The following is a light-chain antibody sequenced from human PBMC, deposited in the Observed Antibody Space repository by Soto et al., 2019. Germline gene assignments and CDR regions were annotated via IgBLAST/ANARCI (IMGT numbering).Light chain of an antibody. CDR3: QNYGGSLPWT. J-gene: IGKJ1*01. CDR1: QSLSNNY. V-gene: IGKV3-20*01. Sequence: DIVLTQSPAALSSSPWDRATLSCRASQSLSNNYLAWYQKKPGQSPRLLFYGASTRATGIPDRFSGSGSGTDFTLTITRLEHEDFAVYYCQNYGGSLPWTFGPGTKVDIK. CDR2: GAS.